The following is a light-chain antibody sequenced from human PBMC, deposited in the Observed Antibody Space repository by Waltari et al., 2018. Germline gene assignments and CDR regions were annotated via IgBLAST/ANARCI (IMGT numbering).Light chain of an antibody. V-gene: IGKV1-39*01. J-gene: IGKJ2*01. CDR3: QQSYITPYT. CDR1: QRITGQ. CDR2: SAS. Sequence: DIQMTEAPSSLSASVGDRGTMTCLTSQRITGQLNGLLQQPGKAPKRLIHSASALQSGFPSRFSGIGSGTHFTRTISSLQPEDFATYFCQQSYITPYTLGQGTKLEIK.